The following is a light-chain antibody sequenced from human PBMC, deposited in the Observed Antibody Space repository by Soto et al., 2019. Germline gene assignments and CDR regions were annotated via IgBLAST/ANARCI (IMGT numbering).Light chain of an antibody. CDR2: GAS. V-gene: IGKV3-20*01. J-gene: IGKJ3*01. Sequence: EIVLTQSPGTLSLSPGERATLSCRASQSVSSSYLAWYQQKPGQAPRLLIYGASSRATGIPDRFSGSRSATDFTLTISRLEPEDFAVYYCQQYGSSPVTFGPGTKVDIK. CDR3: QQYGSSPVT. CDR1: QSVSSSY.